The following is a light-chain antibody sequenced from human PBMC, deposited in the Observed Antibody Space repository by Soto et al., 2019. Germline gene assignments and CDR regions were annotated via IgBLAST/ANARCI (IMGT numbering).Light chain of an antibody. CDR1: QSVLYSSNNENY. CDR2: WAS. V-gene: IGKV4-1*01. Sequence: DIVLTQSPESLAVSLGEGATINCKSSQSVLYSSNNENYLAWYQQKPGQPPKLLIYWASTRESGVPDRFSGSGSGTDFTLTISSLQAEDVAVYYCQQCYSSPQTFGQGTKVEVK. J-gene: IGKJ1*01. CDR3: QQCYSSPQT.